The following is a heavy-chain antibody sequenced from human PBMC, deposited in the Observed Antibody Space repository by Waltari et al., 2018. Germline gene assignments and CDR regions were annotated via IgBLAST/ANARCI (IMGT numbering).Heavy chain of an antibody. Sequence: QVQLQQWGAGLLKPSETLSLTCAVYGGSFSGYYWSWIRQPPGKGLEWIGEINHSGSTNDNPSLKSRVTISVDTSKNQFSLKLSSVTAADTAVYYCARGRRITMTPWFGWFDPWGQGTLVTVSS. CDR2: INHSGST. J-gene: IGHJ5*02. CDR1: GGSFSGYY. V-gene: IGHV4-34*01. D-gene: IGHD3-22*01. CDR3: ARGRRITMTPWFGWFDP.